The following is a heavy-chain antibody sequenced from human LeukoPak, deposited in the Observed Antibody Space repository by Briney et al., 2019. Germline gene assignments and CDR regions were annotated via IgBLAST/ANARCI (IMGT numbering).Heavy chain of an antibody. CDR3: ARDVGYSSVLKSWFDP. J-gene: IGHJ5*02. CDR2: ISYDGSNK. D-gene: IGHD6-19*01. Sequence: GGSLRLSCAASGFTFSSYAMHWARQAPGKGLEWVAVISYDGSNKYYADSVKGRFTISRDNSKNTLYLQMNSLRAEDTAVYYCARDVGYSSVLKSWFDPWGQGTLVTVSS. CDR1: GFTFSSYA. V-gene: IGHV3-30-3*01.